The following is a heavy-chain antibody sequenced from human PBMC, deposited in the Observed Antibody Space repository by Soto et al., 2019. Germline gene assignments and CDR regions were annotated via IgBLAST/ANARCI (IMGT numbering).Heavy chain of an antibody. CDR1: GGSFSGYH. D-gene: IGHD3-10*01. Sequence: ETLSLTCAVYGGSFSGYHCSWIRQPPGKGLEWIGEINHSGSTNYNPSLKSRVTISLDTSKNQFSLKLSSLTAADTAVYFCARGEIGWFGELIRFYYYNAMDVWGQGTTVTVSS. CDR3: ARGEIGWFGELIRFYYYNAMDV. V-gene: IGHV4-34*01. CDR2: INHSGST. J-gene: IGHJ6*02.